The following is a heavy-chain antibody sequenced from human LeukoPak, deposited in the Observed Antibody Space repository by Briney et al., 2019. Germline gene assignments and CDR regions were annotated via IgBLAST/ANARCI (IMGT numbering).Heavy chain of an antibody. CDR2: ISAYNGNT. J-gene: IGHJ4*02. CDR3: ARTNYYDSSLYYFDY. V-gene: IGHV1-18*01. CDR1: GYTFTSYG. D-gene: IGHD3-22*01. Sequence: GASVKVSCKASGYTFTSYGISWVRQAPGQGLEWMGWISAYNGNTNYAQKLQGRVTMTTDTSTSTAYMELRSLRSEDTAVYYCARTNYYDSSLYYFDYWGQGTLVTVSS.